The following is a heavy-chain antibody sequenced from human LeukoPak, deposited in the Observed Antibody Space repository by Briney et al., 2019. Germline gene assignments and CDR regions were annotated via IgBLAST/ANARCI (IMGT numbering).Heavy chain of an antibody. J-gene: IGHJ4*02. V-gene: IGHV1-69*05. D-gene: IGHD4-11*01. CDR2: IIPIFGTA. CDR3: ATSVTTTGTPFDY. Sequence: GSSVKVSCKASGGTFSSYAISWVRQAPGQGLEWMGGIIPIFGTANYAQKFQGRVTITTDESTSTAYMELSSLRSEDTAVYYCATSVTTTGTPFDYWGQGTLVTVSS. CDR1: GGTFSSYA.